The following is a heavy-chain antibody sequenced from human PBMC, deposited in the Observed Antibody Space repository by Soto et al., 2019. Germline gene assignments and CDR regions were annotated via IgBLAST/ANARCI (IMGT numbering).Heavy chain of an antibody. D-gene: IGHD3-22*01. J-gene: IGHJ1*01. CDR3: ARADSSVYYYPY. Sequence: GGSLRLSCAASGFTFTNYAMSWVRQAPGKGLEWVSLITSGGSTYYADSVKGRFTISRDNSKNTLYLQVNSLIAEDTALFYCARADSSVYYYPYWGQGTLVTVSS. V-gene: IGHV3-23*01. CDR2: ITSGGST. CDR1: GFTFTNYA.